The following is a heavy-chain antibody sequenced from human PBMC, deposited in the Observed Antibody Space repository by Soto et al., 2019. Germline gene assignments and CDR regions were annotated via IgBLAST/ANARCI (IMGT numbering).Heavy chain of an antibody. D-gene: IGHD3-3*01. CDR3: ARGGFWTHDY. V-gene: IGHV4-34*01. J-gene: IGHJ4*02. CDR1: GGSCSDYG. CDR2: INHSGST. Sequence: SQTMSLTCAVYGGSCSDYGWSWIRQPPGKGLEWIGEINHSGSTNYNPSLKSRVTISVDTSKNQFSLKLSSVTAADTAVYYCARGGFWTHDYWGQGTLVTVSS.